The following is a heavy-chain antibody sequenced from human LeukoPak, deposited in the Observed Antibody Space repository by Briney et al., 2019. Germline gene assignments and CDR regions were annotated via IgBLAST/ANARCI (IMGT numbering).Heavy chain of an antibody. CDR2: ISGSGGTK. CDR1: GFTFSSYA. D-gene: IGHD6-6*01. J-gene: IGHJ5*02. CDR3: AIVLAARQGTIDP. V-gene: IGHV3-23*01. Sequence: GGSLRLSCAACGFTFSSYAMSGVRQAPGKGLEGVSPISGSGGTKYYADSVKGRFTISRDNSKSTLYVQTNSLRAEDTAVYYCAIVLAARQGTIDPWGQGTLVTVSS.